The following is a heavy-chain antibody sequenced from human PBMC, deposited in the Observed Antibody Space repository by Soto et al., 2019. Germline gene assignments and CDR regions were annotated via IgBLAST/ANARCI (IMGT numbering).Heavy chain of an antibody. CDR2: ISWNSGSI. V-gene: IGHV3-9*01. CDR3: AKAPSSYYYYYMDV. J-gene: IGHJ6*03. Sequence: EVQLVESGGGLVQPGRSLRLSCAASGFTFDDYAMHWVRQAPGKGLEWVSGISWNSGSICYADSVKGRFTISRDNAKNSLYLQMNSLRDEDTALYYCAKAPSSYYYYYMDVWGKGTTVTVSS. CDR1: GFTFDDYA. D-gene: IGHD2-2*01.